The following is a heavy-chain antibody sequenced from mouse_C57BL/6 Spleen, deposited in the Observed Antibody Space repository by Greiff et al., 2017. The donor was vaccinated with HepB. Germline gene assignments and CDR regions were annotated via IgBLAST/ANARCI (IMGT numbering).Heavy chain of an antibody. V-gene: IGHV3-6*01. D-gene: IGHD4-1*01. CDR3: ASLSGTGYFDY. Sequence: ESGPGLVKPSQSLSLTCSVTSYSITSGYYWNWIRQFPGNKLEWMGYISYDGSNNYNPSLKNRISITRDTSKNQFFLKLNSVTTEDTATYYCASLSGTGYFDYWGQGTTLTVSS. CDR2: ISYDGSN. CDR1: SYSITSGYY. J-gene: IGHJ2*01.